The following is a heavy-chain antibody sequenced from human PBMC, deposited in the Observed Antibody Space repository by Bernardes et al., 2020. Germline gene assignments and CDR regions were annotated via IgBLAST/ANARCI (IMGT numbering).Heavy chain of an antibody. CDR2: ISYDGSNK. CDR3: AKTHSREGAKFSISYYYYGMDV. J-gene: IGHJ6*02. CDR1: GFTFSSYG. D-gene: IGHD2-15*01. Sequence: GGSLRLSCAASGFTFSSYGMHWVRQAPGKGLEWVAVISYDGSNKYYADSVKGRFTISRDNSKNTLYLQMNSLRAEDTAVYYCAKTHSREGAKFSISYYYYGMDVWGQGTTVTVSS. V-gene: IGHV3-30*18.